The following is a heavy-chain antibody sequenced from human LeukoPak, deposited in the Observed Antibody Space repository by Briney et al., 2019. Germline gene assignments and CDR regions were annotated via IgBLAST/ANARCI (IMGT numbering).Heavy chain of an antibody. D-gene: IGHD6-13*01. V-gene: IGHV1-46*01. CDR3: ARGRALIAAAGTGDWFDP. J-gene: IGHJ5*02. Sequence: ASVKVSCKASGYTFTSYCMHWVRQAPGQGLEWMGIINPSGGSTSYAQKFQGRVTMTRDMSTSTVYMELSSLRSEDTAVYYCARGRALIAAAGTGDWFDPWGQGTLVTVSS. CDR2: INPSGGST. CDR1: GYTFTSYC.